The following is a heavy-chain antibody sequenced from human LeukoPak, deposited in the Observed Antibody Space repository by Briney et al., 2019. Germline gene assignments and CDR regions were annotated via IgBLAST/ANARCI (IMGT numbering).Heavy chain of an antibody. CDR1: GFTVSSNY. CDR2: IYSGGST. V-gene: IGHV3-53*01. Sequence: GGSLRLSCAASGFTVSSNYMSWVRQAPGKGLEWVSVIYSGGSTYYADSVKGRFTISRDNSMNTLYVQMNSLRAEDTAVYYCAKPSFLSGGDSDDYWGQGTLVTVSS. J-gene: IGHJ4*02. D-gene: IGHD2-21*02. CDR3: AKPSFLSGGDSDDY.